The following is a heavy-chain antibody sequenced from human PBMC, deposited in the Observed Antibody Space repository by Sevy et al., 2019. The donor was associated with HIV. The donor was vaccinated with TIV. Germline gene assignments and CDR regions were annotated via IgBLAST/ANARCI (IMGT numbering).Heavy chain of an antibody. CDR3: AGGNAWGRGYS. J-gene: IGHJ4*02. V-gene: IGHV4-59*08. Sequence: SETLSLTCTVSGGSITSLYWNWIRQPPGKGLEWIANIYYNGHINYNPSLKSRVTLSLDTSKNQFSLGLSSVTAAETAMYYCAGGNAWGRGYSWGQGTLVTVSS. CDR2: IYYNGHI. CDR1: GGSITSLY. D-gene: IGHD1-26*01.